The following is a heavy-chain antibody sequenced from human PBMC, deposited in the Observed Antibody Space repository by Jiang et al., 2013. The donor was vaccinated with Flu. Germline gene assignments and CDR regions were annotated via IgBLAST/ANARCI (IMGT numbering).Heavy chain of an antibody. CDR3: AKDDYGDSPIYYYYGMDV. V-gene: IGHV3-30*02. Sequence: VQLVESGGGVVQPGGSLRLSCAASGFTFSSYGMHWVRQAPGKGLEWVAFIRYDGSNKYYADSVKGRFTISRDNSKNTLYLQMNSLRAEDTAVYYCAKDDYGDSPIYYYYGMDVWGQGTTVTVSS. J-gene: IGHJ6*02. CDR1: GFTFSSYG. D-gene: IGHD4-17*01. CDR2: IRYDGSNK.